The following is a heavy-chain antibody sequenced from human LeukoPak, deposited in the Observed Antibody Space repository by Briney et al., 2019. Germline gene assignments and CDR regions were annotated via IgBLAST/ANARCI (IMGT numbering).Heavy chain of an antibody. V-gene: IGHV3-48*03. Sequence: GGSLRLSCAASGFTYSSYEMNWVRQAPGKGLEWVSYISSSGNTVYYADSVKGRFTISRDNAKKSLYLQMNSLRAEDTAVYYCARRFGDYDYWGQGTLVTVSS. CDR1: GFTYSSYE. CDR2: ISSSGNTV. J-gene: IGHJ4*02. CDR3: ARRFGDYDY. D-gene: IGHD4-17*01.